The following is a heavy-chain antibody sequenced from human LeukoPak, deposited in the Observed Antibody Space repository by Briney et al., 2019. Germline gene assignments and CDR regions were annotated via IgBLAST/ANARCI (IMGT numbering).Heavy chain of an antibody. CDR1: GYTLTELS. J-gene: IGHJ5*02. V-gene: IGHV1-24*01. CDR3: ASSYGLREP. Sequence: ASVKVSCKVSGYTLTELSMHWVRQAPGKGLEWMGGFDPEDGETIYAQKFQGRVTITADKSTSTAYMELSSLRSEDTAVYYCASSYGLREPWGQGTLVTVSS. CDR2: FDPEDGET. D-gene: IGHD1-26*01.